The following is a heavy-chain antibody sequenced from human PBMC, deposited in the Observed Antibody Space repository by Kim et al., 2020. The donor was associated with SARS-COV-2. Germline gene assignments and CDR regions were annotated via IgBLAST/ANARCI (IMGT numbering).Heavy chain of an antibody. V-gene: IGHV3-74*01. J-gene: IGHJ6*03. CDR2: ITRNAGRT. Sequence: GGSLRLSCTASGFIFRGLSMHWVRQAPGKGLEWVSHITRNAGRTSYADSVKGRFTTSRDNAKNTLYLQMNSLRVEDTAVYYCVRGGDSCDVWGKGT. D-gene: IGHD3-16*01. CDR1: GFIFRGLS. CDR3: VRGGDSCDV.